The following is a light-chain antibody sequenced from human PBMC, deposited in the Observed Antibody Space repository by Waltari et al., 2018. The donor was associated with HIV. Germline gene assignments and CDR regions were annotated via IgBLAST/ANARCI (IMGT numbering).Light chain of an antibody. Sequence: DTQMTQSPSSVSASVGDRVSVTCRASQSVGTSVAWYQQKPDRTRKLVIFEASRLQTGVPSRFSGSGSGTYFTLTITSLQPEDLATYYCQQADNFPHTFGQGT. CDR2: EAS. J-gene: IGKJ2*01. CDR3: QQADNFPHT. CDR1: QSVGTS. V-gene: IGKV1-12*01.